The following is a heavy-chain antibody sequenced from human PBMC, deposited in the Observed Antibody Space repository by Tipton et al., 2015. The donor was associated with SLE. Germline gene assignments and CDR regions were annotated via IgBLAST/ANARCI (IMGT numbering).Heavy chain of an antibody. J-gene: IGHJ4*02. D-gene: IGHD4-17*01. Sequence: SLRLSCAASGFTFSSYWVSWVRQAPGKGLEWVANIKQDRSEKYYVDSVKGRFTISRDNAKNSLYLQMNSLRAEDTAVYYCASVGGFRGSVYGDYGNYFDYWGQGTLVTVSS. CDR3: ASVGGFRGSVYGDYGNYFDY. V-gene: IGHV3-7*01. CDR2: IKQDRSEK. CDR1: GFTFSSYW.